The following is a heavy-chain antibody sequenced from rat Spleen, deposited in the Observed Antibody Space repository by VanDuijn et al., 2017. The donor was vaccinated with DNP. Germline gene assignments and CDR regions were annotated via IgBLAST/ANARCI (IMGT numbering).Heavy chain of an antibody. J-gene: IGHJ3*01. D-gene: IGHD1-1*01. V-gene: IGHV5-31*01. Sequence: EVHLVESGGDLVQPGRSLKLSCVASRFTFNNFWMTWFRQVPRKGLEWVASIPSSGDSTYYPDSVKGRFTISRDIAKNTLYLQMNSLRSEDTATYHCAIYFHSGDNWFGYWGQGTLVTVSS. CDR2: IPSSGDST. CDR3: AIYFHSGDNWFGY. CDR1: RFTFNNFW.